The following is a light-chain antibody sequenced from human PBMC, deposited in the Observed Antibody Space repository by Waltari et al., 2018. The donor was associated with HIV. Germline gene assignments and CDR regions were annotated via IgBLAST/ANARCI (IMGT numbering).Light chain of an antibody. V-gene: IGLV2-23*02. Sequence: QSALTQPASVSGSPGQSITISCTGTSSDVGSYNLVSWYQQRPGKAPKLMIYEVSKRPSGVSNRFSCSKSGNTASLTISGLQAEDEADYYCCSYAGSSTYVFGTGTKVTVL. CDR3: CSYAGSSTYV. CDR2: EVS. CDR1: SSDVGSYNL. J-gene: IGLJ1*01.